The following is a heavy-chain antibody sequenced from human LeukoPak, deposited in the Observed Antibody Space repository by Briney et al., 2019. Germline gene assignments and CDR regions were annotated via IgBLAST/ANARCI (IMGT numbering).Heavy chain of an antibody. D-gene: IGHD3-3*01. CDR2: ISSSGSTI. Sequence: GGSLRLSCAASGFTFSSYEMNWVRQAPGKGLEWVSYISSSGSTIYYADSVKGRFTISRDNAKNSLYLQMNSLRAEDTAIYYCARDERLLSFLKWGQGTLVTVSS. CDR3: ARDERLLSFLK. V-gene: IGHV3-48*03. CDR1: GFTFSSYE. J-gene: IGHJ4*02.